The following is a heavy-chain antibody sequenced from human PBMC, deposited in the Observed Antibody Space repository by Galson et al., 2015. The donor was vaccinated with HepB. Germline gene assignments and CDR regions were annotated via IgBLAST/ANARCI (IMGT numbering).Heavy chain of an antibody. J-gene: IGHJ4*02. V-gene: IGHV3-30*18. CDR2: ISYDGSNK. D-gene: IGHD2-2*03. CDR1: RFTFSSYA. Sequence: SLRLSCAASRFTFSSYAMHWVRQAPGKGLEWVAVISYDGSNKYYANSVKGRFTISRDNSKKTLYLQMSSLRAEDTAVYYCAKGGIGYCSSTNCPADNWGQGTLVTVSS. CDR3: AKGGIGYCSSTNCPADN.